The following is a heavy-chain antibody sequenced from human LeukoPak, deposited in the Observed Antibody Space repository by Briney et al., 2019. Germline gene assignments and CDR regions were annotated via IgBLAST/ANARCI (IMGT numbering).Heavy chain of an antibody. V-gene: IGHV3-23*01. D-gene: IGHD3-10*01. CDR1: GFTFSSYG. Sequence: GGSLRLSCAASGFTFSSYGMSWIRQAPGKGLEWVSAISGSGVSTYYTDSVKGRFTISRDNSKNTLYLQMNSLRAEDTAVYYCAKAQNYYGSGFLDYWGQGTLVTVSS. CDR2: ISGSGVST. J-gene: IGHJ4*02. CDR3: AKAQNYYGSGFLDY.